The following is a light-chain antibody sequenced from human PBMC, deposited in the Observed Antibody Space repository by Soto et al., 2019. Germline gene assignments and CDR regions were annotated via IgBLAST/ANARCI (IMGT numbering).Light chain of an antibody. CDR1: QSVSSSY. CDR2: GAS. J-gene: IGKJ1*01. CDR3: HQYGSSRT. Sequence: EVVLTQSPGTLSLSPGERATLSCRPSQSVSSSYLAWYQQKPGQAPRLLIYGASSRATGIPDRFSGGGSGTDFTLTISRLEPEDFAVYYCHQYGSSRTFGQGTKVDIK. V-gene: IGKV3-20*01.